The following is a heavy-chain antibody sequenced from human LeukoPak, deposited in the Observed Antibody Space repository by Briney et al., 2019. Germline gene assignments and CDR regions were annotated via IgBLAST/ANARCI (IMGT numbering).Heavy chain of an antibody. V-gene: IGHV4-34*01. D-gene: IGHD6-19*01. J-gene: IGHJ5*02. Sequence: SETLSLTCAVYGGSFSGYYWSWIRQPPGKGLEWIGEINHSGSTNYNPSLKSRVTISVDTSKNQFSLKLSSVTAADTAVYYCARGGPRGLGQWLSRGFDPWGQGTLVTVSS. CDR3: ARGGPRGLGQWLSRGFDP. CDR1: GGSFSGYY. CDR2: INHSGST.